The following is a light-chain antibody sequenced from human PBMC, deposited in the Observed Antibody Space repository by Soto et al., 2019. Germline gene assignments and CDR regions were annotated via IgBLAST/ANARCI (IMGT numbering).Light chain of an antibody. Sequence: DIQMTQSPSSLSASLGDRVTITCRASQGIGVYLAWVQQKPGKVPRLLIYAASALQSGVPSRFSGGGSGTDFTLTINSLQPADVATYYCQKYNSAPLTFGGGTKVEIK. CDR2: AAS. J-gene: IGKJ4*01. CDR1: QGIGVY. CDR3: QKYNSAPLT. V-gene: IGKV1-27*01.